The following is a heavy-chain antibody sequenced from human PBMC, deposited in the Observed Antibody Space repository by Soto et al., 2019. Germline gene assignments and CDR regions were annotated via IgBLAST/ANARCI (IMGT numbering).Heavy chain of an antibody. D-gene: IGHD1-1*01. Sequence: QVQLQESGPGLVKPSETLSLTCTVSGGSISSYYWSWIRQPPGKGLEWIGYISDTGRATYSPSLKSRLTISVDAAKKQVSLNLNSVTAADTAVYYCARVWRRGWHFDLWGRGTLATVSS. CDR3: ARVWRRGWHFDL. J-gene: IGHJ2*01. CDR1: GGSISSYY. V-gene: IGHV4-59*12. CDR2: ISDTGRA.